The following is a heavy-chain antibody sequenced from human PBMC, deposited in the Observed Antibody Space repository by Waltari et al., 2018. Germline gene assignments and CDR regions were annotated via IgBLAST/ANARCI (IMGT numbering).Heavy chain of an antibody. CDR1: GSSIRSGYF. CDR2: IPHCGSV. CDR3: VRDLGGSGNSWFDA. Sequence: QVQLQESGPGLVKPSETLSLTCGVSGSSIRSGYFWGCIRQPPEKGLEWIGSIPHCGSVYYNPSLKSRVTMSVDTSKNEFSVRLTSVTAADTAVYYCVRDLGGSGNSWFDAWGQGALVSVSS. V-gene: IGHV4-38-2*01. J-gene: IGHJ5*02. D-gene: IGHD3-10*01.